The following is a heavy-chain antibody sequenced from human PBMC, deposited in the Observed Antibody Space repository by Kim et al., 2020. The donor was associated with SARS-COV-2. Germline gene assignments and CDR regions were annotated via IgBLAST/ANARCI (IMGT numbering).Heavy chain of an antibody. V-gene: IGHV3-30-3*01. CDR1: GFTFSSYA. CDR2: ISYDGSNK. D-gene: IGHD1-26*01. CDR3: ARVSLVERYGMDV. J-gene: IGHJ6*02. Sequence: GGSLRLSCAACGFTFSSYAMHWVRQAPGKGLEWVAVISYDGSNKYYADSVKGRFTISRDNSKNTLYLQMNSLRAEDTAVYYCARVSLVERYGMDVWGQGTTVTVSS.